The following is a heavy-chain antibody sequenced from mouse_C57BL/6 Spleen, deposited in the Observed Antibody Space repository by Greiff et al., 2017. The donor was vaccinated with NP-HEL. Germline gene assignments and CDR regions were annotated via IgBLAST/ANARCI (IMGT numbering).Heavy chain of an antibody. CDR2: ISSGGDYI. D-gene: IGHD2-4*01. CDR1: GFTFSSYA. J-gene: IGHJ4*01. V-gene: IGHV5-9-1*02. CDR3: TREGTLYDYDGAMDY. Sequence: EVQRVESGEGLVKPGGSLKLSCAASGFTFSSYAMSWVRQTPEKRLEWVAYISSGGDYIYYADPVKGRFTISRDNARNTLYLQMSSLKSEDTAMYYCTREGTLYDYDGAMDYWGQGTSVTVSS.